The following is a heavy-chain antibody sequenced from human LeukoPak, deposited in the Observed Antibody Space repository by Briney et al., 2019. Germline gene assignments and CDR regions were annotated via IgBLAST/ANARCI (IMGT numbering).Heavy chain of an antibody. CDR1: GFTFSRYG. CDR2: ISYDGSNK. D-gene: IGHD6-19*01. Sequence: GGSLRLSCTASGFTFSRYGIHWVRQAPGKGLEWVAVISYDGSNKYYADSVKGRFTISRDNSKNTLYLQMNSLRAEDTAVYYCAKGYSSGWFYFDYWGQGTLVTVSS. V-gene: IGHV3-30*18. J-gene: IGHJ4*02. CDR3: AKGYSSGWFYFDY.